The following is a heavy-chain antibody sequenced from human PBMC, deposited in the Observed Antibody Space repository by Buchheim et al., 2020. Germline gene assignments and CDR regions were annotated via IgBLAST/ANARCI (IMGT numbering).Heavy chain of an antibody. CDR2: ISYGGTT. D-gene: IGHD1-14*01. Sequence: QVLLQESGPGLLEPSETLSLTCTVSGDSLRGYYWNWIRQPPGKGLEWIGYISYGGTTQYNPTLKSRVSITLDTSKEQFYLMMNTVTAADTAKYFCARGGQTAAAVDNWFDPWGQG. CDR3: ARGGQTAAAVDNWFDP. V-gene: IGHV4-59*01. CDR1: GDSLRGYY. J-gene: IGHJ5*02.